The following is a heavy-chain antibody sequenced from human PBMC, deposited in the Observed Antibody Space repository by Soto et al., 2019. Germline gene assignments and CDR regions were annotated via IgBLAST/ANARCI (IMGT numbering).Heavy chain of an antibody. V-gene: IGHV1-18*04. D-gene: IGHD5-18*01. CDR1: GFTFTGFG. Sequence: QLPLVQPGTEVKSPGASVKVSCKASGFTFTGFGITWVRQAPGQGLEWMGWITASNGNTKYAQDLQGRVTMTTDTSTSTAYMELWRLRSDDTAVYYCARGYSYGSYWYFDLWGRGTLVTVSS. J-gene: IGHJ2*01. CDR2: ITASNGNT. CDR3: ARGYSYGSYWYFDL.